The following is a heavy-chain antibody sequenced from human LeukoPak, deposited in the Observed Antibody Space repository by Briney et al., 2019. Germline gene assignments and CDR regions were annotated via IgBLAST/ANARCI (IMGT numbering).Heavy chain of an antibody. J-gene: IGHJ5*02. D-gene: IGHD4-23*01. CDR2: IIPIFGTA. Sequence: ASVKVSCKASGGTFSSYAISWVRQAPGQGLEWMGGIIPIFGTANYAQKFQGRVTITADKSTSTAYMELSSLRSEDTAVYYCARGGSNYVGTEGWFDPWGQGTLVTVSS. CDR3: ARGGSNYVGTEGWFDP. V-gene: IGHV1-69*06. CDR1: GGTFSSYA.